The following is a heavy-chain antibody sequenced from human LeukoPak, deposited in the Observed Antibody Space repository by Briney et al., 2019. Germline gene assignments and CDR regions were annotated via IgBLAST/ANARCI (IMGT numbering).Heavy chain of an antibody. D-gene: IGHD5-24*01. CDR1: GGSISSYY. J-gene: IGHJ3*02. Sequence: SETLSLTCTVSGGSISSYYWSWIRQTPGKGLEWIGYICYSGSTNYNPSLKSRVTISVDTSKNQFSLKLSSVTAADTAVYYCARELPQLQLEESGAFDIWGQGTMVTVSS. V-gene: IGHV4-59*01. CDR3: ARELPQLQLEESGAFDI. CDR2: ICYSGST.